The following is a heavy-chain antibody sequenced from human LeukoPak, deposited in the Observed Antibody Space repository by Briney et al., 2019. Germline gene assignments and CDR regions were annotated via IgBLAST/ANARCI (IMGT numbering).Heavy chain of an antibody. D-gene: IGHD2-15*01. Sequence: SVKVSCKASGGTFSSYAISWVRQAPGQGLEWMGRIIPILGIANYAQKFQGRVTITADKSTSTAYMELSSLRSEDTAVYYCARDGYCSGGSCQNFDHWGQGTLVTVSS. CDR3: ARDGYCSGGSCQNFDH. CDR1: GGTFSSYA. CDR2: IIPILGIA. J-gene: IGHJ4*02. V-gene: IGHV1-69*04.